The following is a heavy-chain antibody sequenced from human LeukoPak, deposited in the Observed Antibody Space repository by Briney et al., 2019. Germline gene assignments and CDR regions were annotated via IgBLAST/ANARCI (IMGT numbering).Heavy chain of an antibody. V-gene: IGHV1-69*04. CDR1: GGTFSSYA. CDR2: IIPILGIA. Sequence: SVKVSCKASGGTFSSYAISWVRQAPGQGLEWMGRIIPILGIANYAQKFQGRVTITADKSTSTAYMELISLRSEDTAVYYCARETHLNDAFDIWGQGTMVTVSS. J-gene: IGHJ3*02. CDR3: ARETHLNDAFDI.